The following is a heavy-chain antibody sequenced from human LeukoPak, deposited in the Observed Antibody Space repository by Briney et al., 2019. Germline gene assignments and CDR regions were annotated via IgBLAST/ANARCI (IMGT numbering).Heavy chain of an antibody. Sequence: GGSLRLSCAASGFTFSTYSINWVRQAPGKGLEWVSSISSSSTYIYYADSVKGRFTISRDNAKNSLYLQMTSLRAEDTAVYYCARETEVMRGYSYGGTIDYWGQGTLVTASS. CDR3: ARETEVMRGYSYGGTIDY. CDR2: ISSSSTYI. J-gene: IGHJ4*02. V-gene: IGHV3-21*01. CDR1: GFTFSTYS. D-gene: IGHD5-18*01.